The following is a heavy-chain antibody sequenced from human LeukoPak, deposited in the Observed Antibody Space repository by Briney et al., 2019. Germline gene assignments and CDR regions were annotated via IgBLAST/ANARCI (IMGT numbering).Heavy chain of an antibody. J-gene: IGHJ4*02. CDR1: GGSISSSSYY. Sequence: SETLSLTCTVSGGSISSSSYYWGWIRQPPGKGLEWIGSIYYSGSTYYNPSLKSRVTISVDTSKNQFSLKLSSVTAADTAVYYCARGPNYGDYWGQGTLVTVSS. CDR2: IYYSGST. V-gene: IGHV4-39*07. CDR3: ARGPNYGDY. D-gene: IGHD3-16*01.